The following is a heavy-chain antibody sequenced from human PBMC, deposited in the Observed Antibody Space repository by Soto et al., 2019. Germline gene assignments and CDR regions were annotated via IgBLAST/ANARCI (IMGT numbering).Heavy chain of an antibody. CDR3: TTDDPINRN. CDR2: IKSKTDGGTT. Sequence: PWGSLGLACPSSWFPVSNAWMSFFRQAPGKGLEWVGRIKSKTDGGTTDYAAPVKGRFTISRDDSKNMVFLQMNSLKIEDTAVYYCTTDDPINRNWGQGTLVTVSS. V-gene: IGHV3-15*01. CDR1: WFPVSNAW. J-gene: IGHJ4*02.